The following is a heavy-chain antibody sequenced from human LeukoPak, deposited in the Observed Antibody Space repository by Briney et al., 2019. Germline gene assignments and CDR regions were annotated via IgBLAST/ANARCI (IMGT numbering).Heavy chain of an antibody. D-gene: IGHD4-23*01. Sequence: PGGSLRLSCAASGFTFSSYSMNWVRQAPGKGLEWVSSISSSSSYIYYADSVKGRFTISRDNSKNTLYLQMNSLRAEDTAVYYCARDPTVVTHPYYFDYWGQGTLVTVSS. CDR1: GFTFSSYS. V-gene: IGHV3-21*01. CDR3: ARDPTVVTHPYYFDY. CDR2: ISSSSSYI. J-gene: IGHJ4*02.